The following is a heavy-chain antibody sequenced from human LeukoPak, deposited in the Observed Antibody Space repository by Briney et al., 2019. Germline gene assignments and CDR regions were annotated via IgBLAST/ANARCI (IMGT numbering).Heavy chain of an antibody. Sequence: SETLSLTCTVSGDSVTNDFFWGWVRQPPGKELEWIGSFCLGRDTYYRPSLKSRVTISVDTSKNQFSLNLNSVTAADTAVYYCARWASISRQPGGFFDHWGQGTLVTVPS. CDR2: FCLGRDT. CDR1: GDSVTNDFF. CDR3: ARWASISRQPGGFFDH. V-gene: IGHV4-38-2*02. D-gene: IGHD3-16*01. J-gene: IGHJ4*02.